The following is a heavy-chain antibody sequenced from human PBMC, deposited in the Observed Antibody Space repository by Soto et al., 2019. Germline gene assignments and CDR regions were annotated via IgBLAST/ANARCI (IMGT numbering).Heavy chain of an antibody. CDR2: INPNSGGT. Sequence: GASVKVSCKASGYTFTGYYMHWVRQAPGQGLEWMGWINPNSGGTNYAQKFQGWVTMTRDTSISTAYMELSRLRSDDTVVYYCARGHSSSIWFDPWGQGTLVTVSS. CDR3: ARGHSSSIWFDP. V-gene: IGHV1-2*04. CDR1: GYTFTGYY. J-gene: IGHJ5*02. D-gene: IGHD6-6*01.